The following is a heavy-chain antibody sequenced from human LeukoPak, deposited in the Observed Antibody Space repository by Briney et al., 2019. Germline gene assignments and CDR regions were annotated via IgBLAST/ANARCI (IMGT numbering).Heavy chain of an antibody. V-gene: IGHV3-43*02. CDR3: AKDSLWAYDY. D-gene: IGHD7-27*01. J-gene: IGHJ4*02. Sequence: GSPRHSCAAPGFTFSDYAMHWVRHAPGTGLEWVSINNSNGSSTHYADSVKGRFTVSRDNSKGSLYLQMNSLTTDDTAFYYCAKDSLWAYDYWGQGTLVTVSS. CDR2: NNSNGSST. CDR1: GFTFSDYA.